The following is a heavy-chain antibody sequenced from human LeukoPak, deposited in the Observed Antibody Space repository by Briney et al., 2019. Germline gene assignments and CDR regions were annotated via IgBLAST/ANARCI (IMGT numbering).Heavy chain of an antibody. CDR1: GYTLTDYY. J-gene: IGHJ5*02. CDR2: INPNSGGT. D-gene: IGHD3-3*01. Sequence: GASVKVSCKASGYTLTDYYMHWVRQAPGQGLEWMGRINPNSGGTNYAQKFQGRVTMTRDTSISTAYMELSRLRSDDTAVYYCAREKVLRFLEWWQNNWFDPWGQGTLVTVSS. V-gene: IGHV1-2*06. CDR3: AREKVLRFLEWWQNNWFDP.